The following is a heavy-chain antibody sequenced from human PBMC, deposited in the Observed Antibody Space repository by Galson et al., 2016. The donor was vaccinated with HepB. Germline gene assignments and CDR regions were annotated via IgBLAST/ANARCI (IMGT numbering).Heavy chain of an antibody. Sequence: CAISGDSVFSNNAAWNWIRQSPSRGLEWLGRTYYRSKWYDDYAVSVRGRMTVKLDTSRNQISLQLTSVTPEDTAVYYCTRGGRGTTVPLFDSWGRGTLVTVSS. CDR3: TRGGRGTTVPLFDS. J-gene: IGHJ4*02. V-gene: IGHV6-1*01. D-gene: IGHD4-17*01. CDR1: GDSVFSNNAA. CDR2: TYYRSKWYD.